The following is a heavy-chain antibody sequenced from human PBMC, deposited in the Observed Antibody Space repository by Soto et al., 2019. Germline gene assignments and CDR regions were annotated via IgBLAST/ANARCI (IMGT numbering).Heavy chain of an antibody. CDR3: AKGGGVVPFDY. J-gene: IGHJ4*02. CDR2: IYYSGST. D-gene: IGHD2-15*01. Sequence: QVQLQESGPGLVKPSETLSLTCSVSGDSISSYYWSWIRQPPGKGLEWIGYIYYSGSTNYNPSLKSRGTISVATSKNQFSLSLSSVTAADPAVYYCAKGGGVVPFDYWGQGTLVTVSS. V-gene: IGHV4-59*01. CDR1: GDSISSYY.